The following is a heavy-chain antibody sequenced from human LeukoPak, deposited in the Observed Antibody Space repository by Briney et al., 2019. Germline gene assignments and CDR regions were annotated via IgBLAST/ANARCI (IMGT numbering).Heavy chain of an antibody. J-gene: IGHJ3*02. CDR3: AKSNGYGLVDI. CDR2: IFYSGST. V-gene: IGHV4-59*12. Sequence: GSLRLSCAASGFTISNNYIRWLRQAPGKGLEWIGNIFYSGSTYYSPSLKSRVTISLDTSRNQFSLKLNSVTAADTAVYYCAKSNGYGLVDIWGQGTMVTVSS. D-gene: IGHD3-10*01. CDR1: GFTISNNY.